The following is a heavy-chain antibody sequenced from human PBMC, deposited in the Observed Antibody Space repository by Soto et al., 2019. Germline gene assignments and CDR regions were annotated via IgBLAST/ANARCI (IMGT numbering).Heavy chain of an antibody. CDR2: IYHSGST. V-gene: IGHV4-4*02. CDR3: ARDGYCSSTSCRTFDY. Sequence: SETLSLTCAVSGGSISSSNWWSWVRQPPGKGLEWIGEIYHSGSTNYNPSLKSRVTISVDKSKNQFSLKLSSVTAADTAVYYCARDGYCSSTSCRTFDYWGQGTLVTVSS. D-gene: IGHD2-2*03. J-gene: IGHJ4*02. CDR1: GGSISSSNW.